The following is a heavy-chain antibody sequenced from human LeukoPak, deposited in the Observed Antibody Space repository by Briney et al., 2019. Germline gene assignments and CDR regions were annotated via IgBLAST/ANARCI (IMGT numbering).Heavy chain of an antibody. Sequence: ASVKVSCKASGYSFTDYYMHWVRQAPGQGLEWMGWINPNSGGTNYAQKFQGRVTMTRDTSISTAYMELSRLRSDDTAVYYCARVYSSSWRPSNWFDPWGQGTLVTVSS. CDR1: GYSFTDYY. V-gene: IGHV1-2*02. J-gene: IGHJ5*02. CDR3: ARVYSSSWRPSNWFDP. CDR2: INPNSGGT. D-gene: IGHD6-13*01.